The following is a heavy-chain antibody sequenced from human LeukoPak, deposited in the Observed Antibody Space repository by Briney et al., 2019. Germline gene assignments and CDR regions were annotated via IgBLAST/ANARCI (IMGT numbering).Heavy chain of an antibody. D-gene: IGHD3-10*01. CDR2: IYYSGST. Sequence: SETLSLTCTVSGGSISSYYWSWIRQPPGKGLEWIGYIYYSGSTNYNPSLKSRVTISVDTSKNQFSLKLGSVTAADTAVYYCAGTPYYYGSGSYYKGEYYYYYGMDVWGQGTTVTVSS. CDR1: GGSISSYY. V-gene: IGHV4-59*08. J-gene: IGHJ6*02. CDR3: AGTPYYYGSGSYYKGEYYYYYGMDV.